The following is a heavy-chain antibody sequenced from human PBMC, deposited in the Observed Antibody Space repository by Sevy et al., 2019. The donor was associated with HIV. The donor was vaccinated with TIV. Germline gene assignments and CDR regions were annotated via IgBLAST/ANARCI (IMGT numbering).Heavy chain of an antibody. V-gene: IGHV4-39*01. CDR2: VSYGGST. J-gene: IGHJ4*02. D-gene: IGHD3-22*01. CDR1: GGSIGSNSFY. Sequence: SENLSLTCTVSGGSIGSNSFYWGWIRQPPGKELEWIGTVSYGGSTYYNPSLRSRVTISVDASKKQFSLKLSSVTAADTAVYYCARQQVRSAYYYDTSGRQGKADFDSWGQGTLVTVSS. CDR3: ARQQVRSAYYYDTSGRQGKADFDS.